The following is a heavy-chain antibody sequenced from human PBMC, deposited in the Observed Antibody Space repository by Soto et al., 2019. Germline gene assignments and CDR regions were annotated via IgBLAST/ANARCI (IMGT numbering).Heavy chain of an antibody. CDR2: IKGDGSEK. CDR3: ATNSGAETFDS. J-gene: IGHJ4*02. V-gene: IGHV3-7*01. D-gene: IGHD1-1*01. Sequence: EVQLVESGGGLVQPGGSLRLSCAASGFTFTSRWMNWVRQAPGKGLEWGANIKGDGSEKTCGDSVKGRFTISRDNAKNSLYLQMNNLRAEDTAVYYCATNSGAETFDSWGQGTLVTVSS. CDR1: GFTFTSRW.